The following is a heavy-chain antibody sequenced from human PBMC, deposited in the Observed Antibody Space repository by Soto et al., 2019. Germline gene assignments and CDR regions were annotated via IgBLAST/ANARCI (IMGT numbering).Heavy chain of an antibody. Sequence: SETLSLTCTVSGGSISSYYWSWIRQPPGKGLEWIGYIYYSGSTNYNPSLKSRVTISVDTSKNQFSLKLSSVTAADTAVYYCARGLYYDFWSGYYTGAPYNWFDPWGQGTLVTVSS. V-gene: IGHV4-59*01. J-gene: IGHJ5*02. CDR3: ARGLYYDFWSGYYTGAPYNWFDP. CDR1: GGSISSYY. D-gene: IGHD3-3*01. CDR2: IYYSGST.